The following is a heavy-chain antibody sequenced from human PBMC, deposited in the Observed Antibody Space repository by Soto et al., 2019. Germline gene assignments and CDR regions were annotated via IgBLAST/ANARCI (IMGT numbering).Heavy chain of an antibody. Sequence: QEQVVESGGGVVQPGRSLRLSCAASGFTFSTHAMHGVRQAPGRGLEGVAIISYDGTTKDYADCVKGRFTISRDNSKNAVYLQMNSLRSEDTALYYCARDWRTAGTTGWFDPWGQGTLVTVSS. V-gene: IGHV3-30*04. CDR3: ARDWRTAGTTGWFDP. D-gene: IGHD6-13*01. J-gene: IGHJ5*02. CDR2: ISYDGTTK. CDR1: GFTFSTHA.